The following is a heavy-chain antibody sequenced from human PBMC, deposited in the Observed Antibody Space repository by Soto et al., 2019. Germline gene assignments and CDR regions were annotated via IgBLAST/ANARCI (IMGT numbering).Heavy chain of an antibody. Sequence: SVKVSCKASGGTFSSYAISWVRQAPGQGLEWMGGIIPIFGTANYAQKFQGRVTITADESTSTAYMELSSLRSEDTAVFYCARLNLQLWSRGGAFDIWGQGTMVTVSS. D-gene: IGHD5-18*01. CDR3: ARLNLQLWSRGGAFDI. J-gene: IGHJ3*02. CDR1: GGTFSSYA. V-gene: IGHV1-69*13. CDR2: IIPIFGTA.